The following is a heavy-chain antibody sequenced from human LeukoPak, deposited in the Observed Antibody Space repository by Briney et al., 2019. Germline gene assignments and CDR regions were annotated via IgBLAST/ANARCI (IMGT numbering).Heavy chain of an antibody. V-gene: IGHV6-1*01. CDR1: GDSVSSNSAT. Sequence: SQTLSLTCAIPGDSVSSNSATWNWIRQSPSRGLEWLGRTYYRSKWYNEYAVSVKSPITINPDTSKNQFSLQLNSVTPEDTAVYYCARGPAGTGAFDIWGQGTMVTVSS. CDR3: ARGPAGTGAFDI. J-gene: IGHJ3*02. CDR2: TYYRSKWYN. D-gene: IGHD6-13*01.